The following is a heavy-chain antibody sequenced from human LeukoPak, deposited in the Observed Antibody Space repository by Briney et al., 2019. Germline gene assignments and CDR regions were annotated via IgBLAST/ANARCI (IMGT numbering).Heavy chain of an antibody. Sequence: GGSLRLSCAASGFTFSNAWMSWVRQAPGKGLEWVGRIKSKTDGGTTDYAAPVKGTFTISRDDYKNTLYLQMNSLRAEDTAVYYCATVDTAMVSYYGMDVWGQGTTVTVSS. V-gene: IGHV3-15*01. D-gene: IGHD5-18*01. CDR2: IKSKTDGGTT. CDR1: GFTFSNAW. J-gene: IGHJ6*02. CDR3: ATVDTAMVSYYGMDV.